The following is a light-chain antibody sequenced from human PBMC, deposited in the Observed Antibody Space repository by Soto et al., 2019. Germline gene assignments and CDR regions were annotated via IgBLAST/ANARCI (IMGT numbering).Light chain of an antibody. CDR2: GAS. Sequence: EIVMTQSTATLSVSPGERATRSYRASQSVSSNLAWYQQKPGQAPRLLIYGASTRATGIPARFSGSGSGTEFTLTISSLQSEDFAVYYCQQYNNWPRTFGQGTKVDIK. CDR1: QSVSSN. V-gene: IGKV3-15*01. CDR3: QQYNNWPRT. J-gene: IGKJ1*01.